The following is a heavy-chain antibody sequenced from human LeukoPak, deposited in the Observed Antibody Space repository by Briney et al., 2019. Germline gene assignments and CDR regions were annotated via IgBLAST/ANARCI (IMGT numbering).Heavy chain of an antibody. Sequence: SETLSLTCAVSGGSITSHSWWSWVRQPPGKGLEWIGEIYHGGDTNYDPSVKSRVTMSVDKSKNHFSLNLRSVTAEDTAIYYCASHVTVLGTRGFDYWGQGILVTVSS. J-gene: IGHJ4*02. CDR3: ASHVTVLGTRGFDY. V-gene: IGHV4-4*02. D-gene: IGHD6-19*01. CDR2: IYHGGDT. CDR1: GGSITSHSW.